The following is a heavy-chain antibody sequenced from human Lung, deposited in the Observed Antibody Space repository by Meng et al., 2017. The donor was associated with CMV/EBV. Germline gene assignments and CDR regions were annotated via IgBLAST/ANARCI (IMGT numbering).Heavy chain of an antibody. CDR1: GDTFSRYA. V-gene: IGHV1-69*05. J-gene: IGHJ6*02. Sequence: SVXVSCKASGDTFSRYAVSWVRQAPGQGLEWVGGIITIFGTPYYAQKFQGRVTITTDESTTTVYMELCSLGFEDTAVYYCVRGGGSGTPTWKYYGMDVWXQGTTVTVSS. CDR2: IITIFGTP. D-gene: IGHD1-1*01. CDR3: VRGGGSGTPTWKYYGMDV.